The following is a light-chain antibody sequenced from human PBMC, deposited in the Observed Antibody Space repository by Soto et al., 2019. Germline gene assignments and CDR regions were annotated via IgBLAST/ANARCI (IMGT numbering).Light chain of an antibody. Sequence: DIQMTQSPSSLSASVGDRVTITCRASQSISSYLNWYQQKPGKAPKLLIYAASSLQSGVPSRFSGSGSGTDFTLTISRLQPEDFVTYYCQQSYSTPLTFGGVTKVDIK. CDR3: QQSYSTPLT. CDR1: QSISSY. CDR2: AAS. V-gene: IGKV1-39*01. J-gene: IGKJ4*01.